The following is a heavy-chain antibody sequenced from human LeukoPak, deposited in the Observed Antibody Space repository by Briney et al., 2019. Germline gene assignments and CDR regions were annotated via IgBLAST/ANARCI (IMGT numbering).Heavy chain of an antibody. CDR1: GGSISSGGYY. D-gene: IGHD4-17*01. V-gene: IGHV4-31*03. Sequence: SETLSLTCTVSGGSISSGGYYWSWIRQHPGKGLEWIGYIHYSGDTYYSPSLKSRLTISVDTSKNQFSLRLRSVTAADTAVYYCAKNYGDSNWFDPWGQGTLVTVSS. CDR2: IHYSGDT. J-gene: IGHJ5*02. CDR3: AKNYGDSNWFDP.